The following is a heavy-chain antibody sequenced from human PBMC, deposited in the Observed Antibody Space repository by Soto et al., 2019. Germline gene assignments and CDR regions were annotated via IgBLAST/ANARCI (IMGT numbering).Heavy chain of an antibody. V-gene: IGHV4-4*02. CDR3: ARDYNGFDY. J-gene: IGHJ4*02. CDR2: ISHSGTV. Sequence: KPSETLSLTCDVSSVSITSSNWWTWVRQTPGKGLEWLGKISHSGTVNYNATLRSRVTISVDKPKNQLSLKLMSVTAADTAVYYCARDYNGFDYWGPGILVTVSS. CDR1: SVSITSSNW. D-gene: IGHD3-10*01.